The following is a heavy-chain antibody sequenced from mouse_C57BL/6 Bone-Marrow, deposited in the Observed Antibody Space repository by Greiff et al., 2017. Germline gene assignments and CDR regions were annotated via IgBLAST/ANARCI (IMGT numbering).Heavy chain of an antibody. CDR2: INSDGGST. CDR1: EYEFPSHD. CDR3: ARHDGYYVENYFDY. J-gene: IGHJ2*01. Sequence: DVMLVESGGGLVQPGESLKLSCESNEYEFPSHDMSWVRKTPEKRLELVAAINSDGGSTYYPDTVERRFIISRDNTKKTLYLQMSSLRSEDTALYYCARHDGYYVENYFDYWGQGTTLTVSS. V-gene: IGHV5-2*01. D-gene: IGHD2-3*01.